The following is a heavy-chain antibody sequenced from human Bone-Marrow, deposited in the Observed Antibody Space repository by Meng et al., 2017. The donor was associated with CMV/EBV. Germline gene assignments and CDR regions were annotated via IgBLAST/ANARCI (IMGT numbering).Heavy chain of an antibody. CDR3: ARRELLRGFDY. CDR1: GFTFSSYS. CDR2: ISSSSSYI. D-gene: IGHD1-26*01. Sequence: GGSLRLSCAASGFTFSSYSMNWVRQAPGKGLEWVSSISSSSSYIYYADSLKGRFTISRDNAKNSLYLQMNSLRAEDTAVYYCARRELLRGFDYWGQGTRVTGSS. V-gene: IGHV3-21*01. J-gene: IGHJ4*02.